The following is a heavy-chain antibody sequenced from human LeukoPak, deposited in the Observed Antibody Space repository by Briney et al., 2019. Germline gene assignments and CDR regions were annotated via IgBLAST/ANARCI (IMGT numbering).Heavy chain of an antibody. Sequence: PGGSLRLSCAASGFTFSSYDLHWVRQATGKGLEWVSAIGTAGDTYYPGSVKGRFTISRENAKNSLYLQMNSLRAGDTAVYYCARADYYYGMDVWGQGTTVTVSS. J-gene: IGHJ6*02. CDR3: ARADYYYGMDV. CDR2: IGTAGDT. V-gene: IGHV3-13*01. CDR1: GFTFSSYD.